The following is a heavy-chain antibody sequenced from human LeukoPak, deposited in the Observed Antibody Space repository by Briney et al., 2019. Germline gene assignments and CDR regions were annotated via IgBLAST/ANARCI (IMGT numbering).Heavy chain of an antibody. V-gene: IGHV4-38-2*01. CDR3: ASSLRYYDSSGYYYFDY. D-gene: IGHD3-22*01. CDR1: GYSISSGYY. Sequence: KTSETLSLTCAVSGYSISSGYYWGWIRQPPGKGLEGIGSIYHSGSTYYNPSLKSRVTISVDTSKNQFSLKLSSVTAADTAVYYCASSLRYYDSSGYYYFDYWGQGTLVTVSS. J-gene: IGHJ4*02. CDR2: IYHSGST.